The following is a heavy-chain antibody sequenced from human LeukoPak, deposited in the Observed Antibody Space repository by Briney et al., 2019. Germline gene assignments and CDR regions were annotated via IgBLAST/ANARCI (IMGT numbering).Heavy chain of an antibody. CDR3: AKDLFDLPEEY. J-gene: IGHJ4*02. V-gene: IGHV3-30*18. CDR2: ISYDGSNK. CDR1: GFTFSSYG. Sequence: GGSLRLSCAASGFTFSSYGMHWVRQAPGKGLEWVAVISYDGSNKYYADSVKGRFTISRDNSKNTLCLQMNSLRAEDTAVYYCAKDLFDLPEEYWGQGTLVTVSS.